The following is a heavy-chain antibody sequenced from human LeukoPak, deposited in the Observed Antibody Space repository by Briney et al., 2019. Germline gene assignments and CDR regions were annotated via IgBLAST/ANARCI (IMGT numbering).Heavy chain of an antibody. CDR1: GGSISSYY. CDR2: IYYSGST. CDR3: ARSHYYDSSGYYRIFDY. J-gene: IGHJ4*02. V-gene: IGHV4-59*01. Sequence: SETLSLTCTVSGGSISSYYWSWIRQPPGKGLEWIGYIYYSGSTNYNPSLKSRVTISVDTSKNQFSLKLSSVTAADTAVYYCARSHYYDSSGYYRIFDYWGQGTLVTVSS. D-gene: IGHD3-22*01.